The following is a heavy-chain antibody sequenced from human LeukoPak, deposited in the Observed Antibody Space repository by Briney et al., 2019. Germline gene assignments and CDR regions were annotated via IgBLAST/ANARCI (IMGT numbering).Heavy chain of an antibody. CDR1: GYSFMSYS. CDR3: ARVGCSGTSCYLEP. V-gene: IGHV5-51*01. D-gene: IGHD2-2*01. Sequence: GESLKISCKASGYSFMSYSIGWVRQMPAKRLECMGIIFLGDSDTRYTPSFQGQVAISADKSINTAYLQRSSPKASDTAMYYCARVGCSGTSCYLEPWGQGTLVIVSS. J-gene: IGHJ5*02. CDR2: IFLGDSDT.